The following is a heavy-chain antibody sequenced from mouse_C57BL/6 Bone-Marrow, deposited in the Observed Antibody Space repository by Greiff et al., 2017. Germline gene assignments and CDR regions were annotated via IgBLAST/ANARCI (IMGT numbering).Heavy chain of an antibody. CDR1: GYSITSGYY. V-gene: IGHV3-6*01. J-gene: IGHJ4*01. CDR2: ISYDGSN. Sequence: EVHLVESGPGLVKPSQSLSLSCSVTGYSITSGYYWNLIRQFPGNKLEWMGYISYDGSNNYNPSLKNRISITRDTSKNQFFLKLNSVTTEDTATYCCAREKGIMDYWGQGTSVTVSS. CDR3: AREKGIMDY.